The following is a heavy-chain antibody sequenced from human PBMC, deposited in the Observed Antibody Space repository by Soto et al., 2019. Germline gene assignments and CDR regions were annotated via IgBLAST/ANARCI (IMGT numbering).Heavy chain of an antibody. Sequence: GGSLRLSCAASGITFNSYSMNWVRQAPGEGLEWVSSISSVSTIYYADSVKGRFTISRDNAKNSLYLQMNSLRDEDTAVYYCARGCSSTSCLYYYYYYGMDVWGQGTTVTVSS. V-gene: IGHV3-48*02. D-gene: IGHD2-2*01. J-gene: IGHJ6*02. CDR3: ARGCSSTSCLYYYYYYGMDV. CDR2: ISSVSTI. CDR1: GITFNSYS.